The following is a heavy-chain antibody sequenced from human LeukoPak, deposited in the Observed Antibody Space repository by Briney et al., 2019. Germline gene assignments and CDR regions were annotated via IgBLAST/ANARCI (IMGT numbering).Heavy chain of an antibody. CDR2: MNPNSGNT. CDR3: ATYCSSTSCYGV. D-gene: IGHD2-2*01. Sequence: ASVKVSCKASGYTFTSYDINWVRQATGQGLGWMGWMNPNSGNTGYAQKFQGRVTMTRNTSISTAYMELSSLRSEDTAVYYCATYCSSTSCYGVWGQGTTVTVSS. CDR1: GYTFTSYD. V-gene: IGHV1-8*01. J-gene: IGHJ6*02.